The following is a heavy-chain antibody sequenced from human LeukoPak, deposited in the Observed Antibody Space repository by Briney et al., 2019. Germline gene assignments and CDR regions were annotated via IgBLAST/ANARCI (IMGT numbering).Heavy chain of an antibody. J-gene: IGHJ4*02. Sequence: GGSLRLSCAASGFTFRSYGMHWVRQAPGKGLEWVAMISYDGSDKYYTDSVKGRFTISRDNAKNSLYLQMNSLRAEDTAVYYCARGDSGSYYFDYWGQGTLVTVSS. V-gene: IGHV3-30*03. D-gene: IGHD1-26*01. CDR3: ARGDSGSYYFDY. CDR2: ISYDGSDK. CDR1: GFTFRSYG.